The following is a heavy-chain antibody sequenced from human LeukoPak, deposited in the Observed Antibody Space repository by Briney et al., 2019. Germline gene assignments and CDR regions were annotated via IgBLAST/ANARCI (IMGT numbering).Heavy chain of an antibody. J-gene: IGHJ3*02. V-gene: IGHV1-24*01. CDR3: ATSPGGPNHDAFDI. CDR1: GCTLTELS. D-gene: IGHD3-16*01. Sequence: ASVKVSCKVSGCTLTELSMHWVRQAPGKGLEWMGGFDPEDGETIYAQKFQGRVTMTEDTSTDTAYMELSSLRSEDTAVYYCATSPGGPNHDAFDIWGQGTMVTVSS. CDR2: FDPEDGET.